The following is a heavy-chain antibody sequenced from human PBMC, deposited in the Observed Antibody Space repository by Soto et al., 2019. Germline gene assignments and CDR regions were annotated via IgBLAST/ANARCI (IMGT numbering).Heavy chain of an antibody. CDR1: GYTFTSYG. V-gene: IGHV1-18*01. J-gene: IGHJ4*02. Sequence: QVQLVQSGPEVKKPGASVKVSCRTSGYTFTSYGISWVRQAPGQGLEWMGWISTDKGHTNYAHKFQGRVTMTTDTSTSTGYMELRSLRSDDTAVYYGATRSPAFDYWGQGTLVTVST. CDR2: ISTDKGHT. CDR3: ATRSPAFDY.